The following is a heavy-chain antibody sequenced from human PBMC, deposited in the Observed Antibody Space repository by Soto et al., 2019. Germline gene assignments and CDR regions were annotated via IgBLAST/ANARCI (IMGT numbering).Heavy chain of an antibody. CDR2: ISGGDRPI. V-gene: IGHV3-48*02. CDR3: ATDLGWAFDS. D-gene: IGHD6-19*01. CDR1: GFTFSTFS. Sequence: EVQLVESGGGSVQPGGSLRRSCAASGFTFSTFSMNWVRQAPGRGLEWISYISGGDRPISYADSVKGRFTISRDNAKNSLYLQMDSLTDEDTAVYYCATDLGWAFDSWGQGTLVTVSS. J-gene: IGHJ4*02.